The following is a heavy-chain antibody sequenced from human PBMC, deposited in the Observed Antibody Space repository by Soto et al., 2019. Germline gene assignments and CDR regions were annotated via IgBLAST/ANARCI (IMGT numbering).Heavy chain of an antibody. D-gene: IGHD4-17*01. CDR3: AADPPATVSYYYYGMDV. V-gene: IGHV1-58*01. CDR1: GFTFTSSA. J-gene: IGHJ6*02. CDR2: IVVGSGNT. Sequence: SVKVSCKASGFTFTSSAVQWVRQARGQRLEWIGWIVVGSGNTNYAQKFQERVTITRDMSTSTAYMELSSLRSEDTAVYYCAADPPATVSYYYYGMDVWGQGTTVTVSS.